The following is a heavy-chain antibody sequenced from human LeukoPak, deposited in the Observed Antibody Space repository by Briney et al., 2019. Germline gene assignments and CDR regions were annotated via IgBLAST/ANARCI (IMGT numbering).Heavy chain of an antibody. CDR3: ARGPQWRGDYYYMDV. D-gene: IGHD6-19*01. J-gene: IGHJ6*03. CDR2: MNPNSGNK. V-gene: IGHV1-8*01. CDR1: GYSFTNFD. Sequence: GASVKVSCKASGYSFTNFDINWVPQATGQGLEWMGWMNPNSGNKGYAQKFQGRVTMTMNTSITTAYMELSSLRSEDTAVYYCARGPQWRGDYYYMDVWGRGTTVTVSS.